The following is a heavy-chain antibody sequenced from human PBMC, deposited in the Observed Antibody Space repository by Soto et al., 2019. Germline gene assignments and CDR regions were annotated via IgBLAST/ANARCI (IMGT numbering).Heavy chain of an antibody. Sequence: GASVKVSCKASGYTFTSYGISWVRQAPGQGLEWMGWISAYNGNTNYAQKLQGRVTMTTDTSTSTAYMELRSLRSDDTAVYYCATGAAAFGYYYYGMDVWGQGTTVTVSS. V-gene: IGHV1-18*04. D-gene: IGHD6-13*01. J-gene: IGHJ6*02. CDR1: GYTFTSYG. CDR3: ATGAAAFGYYYYGMDV. CDR2: ISAYNGNT.